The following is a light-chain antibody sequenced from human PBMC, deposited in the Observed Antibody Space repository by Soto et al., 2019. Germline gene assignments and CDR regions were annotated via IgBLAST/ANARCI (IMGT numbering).Light chain of an antibody. CDR1: SSDVGGYNY. J-gene: IGLJ1*01. Sequence: QSALTQPASVSGSPGQSITISCTGTSSDVGGYNYVSWYQQHPGKATKLMIYDVSSRPSGVSYRFSGSKSGNTASLTISGLQAEDEADYYCCSYTSSNTRYVFGTGTKVTVL. CDR2: DVS. V-gene: IGLV2-14*03. CDR3: CSYTSSNTRYV.